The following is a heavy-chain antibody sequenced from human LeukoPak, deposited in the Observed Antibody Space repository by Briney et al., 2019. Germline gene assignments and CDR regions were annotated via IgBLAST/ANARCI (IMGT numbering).Heavy chain of an antibody. Sequence: GGSLRLSCAASGFTFSSYAMSWVRQAPGKGLEWVGNNEYYAGSVKGRFTISRDNSKNTLYLQMNSLRPDDTAVYYCARQWFGELSWGQGTLVTVSS. CDR3: ARQWFGELS. V-gene: IGHV3-30-3*01. J-gene: IGHJ4*02. CDR2: GNNE. CDR1: GFTFSSYA. D-gene: IGHD3-10*01.